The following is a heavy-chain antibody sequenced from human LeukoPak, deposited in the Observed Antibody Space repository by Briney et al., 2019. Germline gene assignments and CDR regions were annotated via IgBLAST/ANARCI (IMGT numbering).Heavy chain of an antibody. CDR2: IYTTGST. J-gene: IGHJ4*02. D-gene: IGHD5-18*01. CDR3: ARVLYSYGYQTYYFDY. V-gene: IGHV4-61*02. CDR1: GGSISSGSYY. Sequence: SETLSLTCTVSGGSISSGSYYWSWIRQPAGKGLEWIGRIYTTGSTKYNPSLKSRVTISVDTSKNQFSLKLSSVTAADTAVYCCARVLYSYGYQTYYFDYWGQGTLVTVSS.